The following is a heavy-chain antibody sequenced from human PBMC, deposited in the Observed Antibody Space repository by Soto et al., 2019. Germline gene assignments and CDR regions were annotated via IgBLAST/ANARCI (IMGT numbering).Heavy chain of an antibody. D-gene: IGHD6-13*01. CDR1: GFRFSDYS. J-gene: IGHJ4*02. Sequence: EVHLVESGGRLVQPGGSLRLSCAASGFRFSDYSMNWVRQAPGRGLEWVSYISSSSFTIHYADSVEGRFAISRDNAKNSLYLQMNSLRAEDTAVYYCAKHGPQYSSSLTHYWGQGTLVTVSS. CDR3: AKHGPQYSSSLTHY. CDR2: ISSSSFTI. V-gene: IGHV3-48*01.